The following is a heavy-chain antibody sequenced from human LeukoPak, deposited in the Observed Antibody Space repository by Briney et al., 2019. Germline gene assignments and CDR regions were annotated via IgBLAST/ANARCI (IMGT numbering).Heavy chain of an antibody. J-gene: IGHJ4*02. Sequence: PGGSLRLSCAASGFTFSSYAIHWVRQAPGKGLEWVAVISYDGSNKYYADSVKGRSTISRDNSKNTLYLQMNSLRAADTAVFYCATHADTSGYWGQGTLVTVSS. D-gene: IGHD6-25*01. CDR2: ISYDGSNK. V-gene: IGHV3-30*04. CDR1: GFTFSSYA. CDR3: ATHADTSGY.